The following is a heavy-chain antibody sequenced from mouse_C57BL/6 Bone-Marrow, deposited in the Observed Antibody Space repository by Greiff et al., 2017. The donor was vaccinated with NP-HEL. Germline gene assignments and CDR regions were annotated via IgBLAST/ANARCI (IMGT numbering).Heavy chain of an antibody. J-gene: IGHJ3*01. CDR2: IDPSDSYT. CDR3: ARTGKLGDYDLAWFAY. CDR1: GYTFTSYW. D-gene: IGHD2-4*01. Sequence: VQLQQPGAELVKPGASVKLSCKASGYTFTSYWMQWVKQRPGQGLEWIGEIDPSDSYTNYNQKFKGKATLTVDTSSSTAYMQLSSLTSEDSAVYYCARTGKLGDYDLAWFAYWGQGTLVTVSA. V-gene: IGHV1-50*01.